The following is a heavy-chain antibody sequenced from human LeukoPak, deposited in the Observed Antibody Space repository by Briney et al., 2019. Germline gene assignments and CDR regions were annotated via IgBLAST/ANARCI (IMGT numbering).Heavy chain of an antibody. D-gene: IGHD1-26*01. Sequence: GGSLRLSCAASGFTFSSYSINWVRQAPGKGLEWVSAVSSSGGSTYYADSVKGRFTISRDNSKNTLYLQMNSLRAEDTAVYYCAKSVGPGGSSYNWFDPWGQGTQVTVSS. V-gene: IGHV3-23*01. CDR2: VSSSGGST. CDR1: GFTFSSYS. J-gene: IGHJ5*02. CDR3: AKSVGPGGSSYNWFDP.